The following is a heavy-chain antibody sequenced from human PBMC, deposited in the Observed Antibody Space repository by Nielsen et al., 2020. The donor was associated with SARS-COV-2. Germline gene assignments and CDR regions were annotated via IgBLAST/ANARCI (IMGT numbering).Heavy chain of an antibody. J-gene: IGHJ4*02. CDR2: IYYSGST. CDR3: ARGTVTLDY. Sequence: SETLSLTCTVSGGSISSSSYYWGWIRQPPGKGLEWIGYIYYSGSTYYNPSLKSRVTISVDTSKNQFSLKLSSVTAADTAVYYCARGTVTLDYWGQGTLVTVSS. D-gene: IGHD4-17*01. V-gene: IGHV4-39*07. CDR1: GGSISSSSYY.